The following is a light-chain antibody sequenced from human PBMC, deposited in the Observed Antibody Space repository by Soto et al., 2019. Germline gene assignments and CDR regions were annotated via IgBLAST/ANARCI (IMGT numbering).Light chain of an antibody. CDR1: SSDVGHYDY. Sequence: QSVLTQPRSVSGYPGKSVTISCTGTSSDVGHYDYVSWYQQHPAKAPNLIIYDVNKRPSGVPNRFSGSKSGNTASLTISGLQADDETDYYCCSYAGSRTPYVFGTGTKLTVL. CDR3: CSYAGSRTPYV. CDR2: DVN. J-gene: IGLJ1*01. V-gene: IGLV2-11*01.